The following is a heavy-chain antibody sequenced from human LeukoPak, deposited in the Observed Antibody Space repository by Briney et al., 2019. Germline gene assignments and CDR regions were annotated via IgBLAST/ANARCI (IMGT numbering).Heavy chain of an antibody. CDR3: AKDIEDCSSTSCYTY. CDR2: ISGSGGST. D-gene: IGHD2-2*01. V-gene: IGHV3-23*01. Sequence: GGSLRLSCAASGFTFSSYAMSWVRPAPGKGLEWVSAISGSGGSTYYADSVKGRFTISRDNSKNTLYLQMNSLRAEDTAVYYCAKDIEDCSSTSCYTYWGQGTLVTVSS. CDR1: GFTFSSYA. J-gene: IGHJ4*02.